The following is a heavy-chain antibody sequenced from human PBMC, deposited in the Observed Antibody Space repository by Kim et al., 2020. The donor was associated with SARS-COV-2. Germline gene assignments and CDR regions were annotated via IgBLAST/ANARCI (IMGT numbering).Heavy chain of an antibody. D-gene: IGHD1-26*01. CDR1: GGTFSSYG. Sequence: SVKVSCKAYGGTFSSYGISWVRQAPGQGLEWMGGITPMFNKANYAQKFQGRVTITADESTSTAYMELRSLRSEDTALYYCARDYEKAGEAVGGYFYFWGQGTLVTVSS. CDR2: ITPMFNKA. J-gene: IGHJ4*02. V-gene: IGHV1-69*13. CDR3: ARDYEKAGEAVGGYFYF.